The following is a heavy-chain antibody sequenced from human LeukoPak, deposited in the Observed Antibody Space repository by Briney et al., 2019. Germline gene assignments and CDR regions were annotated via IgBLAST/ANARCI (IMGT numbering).Heavy chain of an antibody. D-gene: IGHD1-26*01. CDR3: AVGESEYFQH. J-gene: IGHJ1*01. V-gene: IGHV4-39*01. Sequence: SETLSLTCTVSGGSISSSSYYWGWIRQPPGKGLEWIGGIYYSGSTYYNPSLKSRVTISVDTSKNQFSLKLSSVTAADTAVYYCAVGESEYFQHWGQGTLVTVSS. CDR1: GGSISSSSYY. CDR2: IYYSGST.